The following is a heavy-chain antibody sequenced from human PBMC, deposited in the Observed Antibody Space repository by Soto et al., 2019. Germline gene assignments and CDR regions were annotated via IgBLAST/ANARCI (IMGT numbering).Heavy chain of an antibody. CDR3: ARDECSGGSCYSDY. Sequence: QVQLVQSGAEVKKPGSSVKVSCKASGGTFSSYGFSWVRQAPGQGLEWMGGIIPLFGTANYAQKFQGRVTITADESRSTTYMEPSSLRSEDSAVYYCARDECSGGSCYSDYWGQGTLVTVSS. CDR1: GGTFSSYG. D-gene: IGHD2-15*01. J-gene: IGHJ4*02. V-gene: IGHV1-69*01. CDR2: IIPLFGTA.